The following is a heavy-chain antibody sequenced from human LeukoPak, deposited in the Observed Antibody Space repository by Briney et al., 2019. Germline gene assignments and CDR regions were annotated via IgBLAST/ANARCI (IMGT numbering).Heavy chain of an antibody. D-gene: IGHD1-26*01. Sequence: GGSLRLSCAGSGFIFSSHAMNWVRQAPGKGLEWVSVMSGSGVTTYYADSVKGRFTISRDNSKNTLYLQMNSLRAEDTAVYYCARVWSLYYFDYWGQGTLVTVSS. CDR2: MSGSGVTT. V-gene: IGHV3-23*01. J-gene: IGHJ4*02. CDR3: ARVWSLYYFDY. CDR1: GFIFSSHA.